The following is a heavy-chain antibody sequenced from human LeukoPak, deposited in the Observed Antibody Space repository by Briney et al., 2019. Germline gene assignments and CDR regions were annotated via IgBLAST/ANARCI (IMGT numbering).Heavy chain of an antibody. CDR1: GFAFSGYW. Sequence: GGSLRLSCAASGFAFSGYWMSWVRQAPGKGLEWVANINEDGTKKHYLDSVEGRFTISRDNAKNSLYLQMNSLRAEDTAVFYCASDLHFHLHHWGQGTPVTVSS. CDR3: ASDLHFHLHH. CDR2: INEDGTKK. J-gene: IGHJ5*02. D-gene: IGHD3-3*02. V-gene: IGHV3-7*03.